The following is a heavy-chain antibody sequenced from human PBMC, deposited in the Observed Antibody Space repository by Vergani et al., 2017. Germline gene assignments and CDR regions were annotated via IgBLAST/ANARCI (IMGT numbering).Heavy chain of an antibody. CDR2: IRYDGSNQ. V-gene: IGHV3-30*02. D-gene: IGHD2-21*01. CDR3: ARDELRDAFDL. CDR1: GFTFSSYA. Sequence: QVQLVESGGGVVQPGGSLRLSCAASGFTFSSYAMHWVRQAPGKGLEWVAFIRYDGSNQYYADSVKGRFTISRDNSKNTLYLQMNSLRSEDTAVYYCARDELRDAFDLWGQGTLVIVSS. J-gene: IGHJ3*01.